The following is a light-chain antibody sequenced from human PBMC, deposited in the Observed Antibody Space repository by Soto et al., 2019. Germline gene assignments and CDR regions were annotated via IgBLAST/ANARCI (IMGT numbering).Light chain of an antibody. CDR1: SGSVSTSYY. CDR2: STN. Sequence: QTVVTQEPSFSVSPGGTVTLTCGLSSGSVSTSYYPSWYQQTPGQAPRTLIYSTNTRSSGVPDRFSGSILGNKAALTITGAQADDESDYYCVLYVGSGPVFGGGTKLTVL. V-gene: IGLV8-61*01. CDR3: VLYVGSGPV. J-gene: IGLJ2*01.